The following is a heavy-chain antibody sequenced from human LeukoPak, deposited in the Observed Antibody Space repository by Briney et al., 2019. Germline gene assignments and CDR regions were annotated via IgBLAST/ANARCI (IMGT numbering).Heavy chain of an antibody. J-gene: IGHJ4*02. CDR3: ARPALYSSGWNPLNY. V-gene: IGHV3-72*01. D-gene: IGHD6-19*01. CDR1: GFTFSDHY. Sequence: GGSLRLSCAASGFTFSDHYMDWVRQAPGKGLEGVGRTRNKANSYTTEYAASVKGRFTISRDDSKNSLYLQMNSLKTEDTAVYYCARPALYSSGWNPLNYWGQGTLVTVSS. CDR2: TRNKANSYTT.